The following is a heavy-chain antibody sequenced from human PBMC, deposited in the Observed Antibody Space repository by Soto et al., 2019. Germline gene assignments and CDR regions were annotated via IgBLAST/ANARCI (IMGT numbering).Heavy chain of an antibody. Sequence: QVQLVQSGAEVKKPGASVKVSCKASGYTFNSYGISWVRQAPGQGLEYMGWIRAYNGNTNYAQNLQGRVTITTDTSTSTAYRELRSLISDHTAVYYCARGGRNTAEAYWGQGTLVTVSS. CDR2: IRAYNGNT. D-gene: IGHD3-10*01. J-gene: IGHJ4*02. V-gene: IGHV1-18*01. CDR1: GYTFNSYG. CDR3: ARGGRNTAEAY.